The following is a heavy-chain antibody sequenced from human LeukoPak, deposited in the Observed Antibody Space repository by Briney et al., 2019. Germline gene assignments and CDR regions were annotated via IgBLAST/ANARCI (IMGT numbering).Heavy chain of an antibody. Sequence: PGGSLRLSCAASGFTFSSYAMSWVRQAPGKGLEWVSATSGSGGSTYYADSVKGRFTISRDNSKNTPYLQMNTLRAEDTAVYYCAKKYSSGWYNFWDAFDIWGQGTMVTVSS. CDR3: AKKYSSGWYNFWDAFDI. CDR1: GFTFSSYA. V-gene: IGHV3-23*01. D-gene: IGHD6-19*01. J-gene: IGHJ3*02. CDR2: TSGSGGST.